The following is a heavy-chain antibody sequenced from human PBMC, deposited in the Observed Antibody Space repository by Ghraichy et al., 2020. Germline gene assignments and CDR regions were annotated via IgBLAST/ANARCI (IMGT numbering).Heavy chain of an antibody. CDR3: ARAATVTNPHYYYYYGMDV. D-gene: IGHD4-17*01. J-gene: IGHJ6*02. V-gene: IGHV3-7*03. CDR1: GFTFSSYW. Sequence: GGSLRLSCAASGFTFSSYWMSWVRQAPGKGLEWVANIKQDGSEKYYVDSVKGRFTISRDNAKNSLYLQMNSLRAEDTAVYYCARAATVTNPHYYYYYGMDVWGQGTTVTVSS. CDR2: IKQDGSEK.